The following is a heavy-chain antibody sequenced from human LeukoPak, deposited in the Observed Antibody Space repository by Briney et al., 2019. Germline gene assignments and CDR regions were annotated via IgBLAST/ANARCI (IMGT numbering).Heavy chain of an antibody. D-gene: IGHD1-26*01. CDR1: GGSFSGYY. CDR3: ASAPELKYYFDY. V-gene: IGHV4-34*01. J-gene: IGHJ4*02. CDR2: INHSGST. Sequence: SETLSLTCAVYGGSFSGYYWSWIRQPPGKGLEWIGEINHSGSTNYNPSLKSRVTISVDTSKNQFSLELSSVTAADTAVYYCASAPELKYYFDYWGQGTLVTVSS.